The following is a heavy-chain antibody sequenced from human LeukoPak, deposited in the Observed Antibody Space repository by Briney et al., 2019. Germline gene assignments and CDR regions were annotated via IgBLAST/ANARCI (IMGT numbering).Heavy chain of an antibody. CDR3: ARITHSYGYYFDY. V-gene: IGHV2-70*11. D-gene: IGHD5-18*01. CDR2: TDWDEDK. J-gene: IGHJ4*02. CDR1: GFSLSTSGMC. Sequence: SGPALVKPTRTLTLTCTFSGFSLSTSGMCVSWIRQPPGKALEWLARTDWDEDKYYSTSLRTRLTISKDTSKNQVVLTMTNMGPVDTATYYCARITHSYGYYFDYWGQGTLVTVSS.